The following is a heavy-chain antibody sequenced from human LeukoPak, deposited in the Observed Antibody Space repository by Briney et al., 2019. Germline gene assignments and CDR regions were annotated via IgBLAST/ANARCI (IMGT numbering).Heavy chain of an antibody. D-gene: IGHD3-3*01. CDR3: QSRFLEWLLDY. Sequence: SETLSLTCAVYGGSFNGYYWGWIRQPPGKGLEWIGSIYDTGSTFYNPSLKSRVIISVDTSKNQFSLKLSSVTAADTAVYYCQSRFLEWLLDYRGQGTLVTVSS. J-gene: IGHJ4*02. CDR1: GGSFNGYY. CDR2: IYDTGST. V-gene: IGHV4-34*01.